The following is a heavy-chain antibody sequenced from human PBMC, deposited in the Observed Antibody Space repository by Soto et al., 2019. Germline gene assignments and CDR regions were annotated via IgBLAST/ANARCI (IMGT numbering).Heavy chain of an antibody. J-gene: IGHJ4*01. CDR3: GKDFGNSKLTGFDY. Sequence: EVQLVESGGVVVQPGGSLRLSCAASGFSFDAYTMHWVRQAPGQGLEWVSLISWHGDRTYYADSVPGRFTISRKSSNNTLYRLMNSLRIDDSAAYYCGKDFGNSKLTGFDYWGHGTLVTVSS. V-gene: IGHV3-43*01. CDR2: ISWHGDRT. D-gene: IGHD1-1*01. CDR1: GFSFDAYT.